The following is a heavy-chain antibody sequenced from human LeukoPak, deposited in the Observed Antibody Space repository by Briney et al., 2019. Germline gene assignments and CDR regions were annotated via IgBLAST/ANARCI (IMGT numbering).Heavy chain of an antibody. J-gene: IGHJ4*02. Sequence: PGRSLRLSCAASGFTFDDYAMHWVRQAPGKGLEWVSGISWNSGSIGYADSVKGRFTISRDNAKNSLYLQMNSLRAEDTALYYCARRLLYFDYWGQGTLVTVSS. CDR1: GFTFDDYA. V-gene: IGHV3-9*01. CDR3: ARRLLYFDY. D-gene: IGHD5-24*01. CDR2: ISWNSGSI.